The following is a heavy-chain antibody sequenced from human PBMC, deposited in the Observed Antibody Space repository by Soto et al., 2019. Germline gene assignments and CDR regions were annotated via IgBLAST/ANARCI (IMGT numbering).Heavy chain of an antibody. CDR2: IYYSGST. CDR3: ADWAEGATEVH. D-gene: IGHD2-15*01. CDR1: GGSISSYY. J-gene: IGHJ4*02. V-gene: IGHV4-59*01. Sequence: SETLSLTCTVSGGSISSYYWSWIRQPPGKGLEWIGYIYYSGSTNYNPSLKSRVTISVDTSKNQFSLKLSSVTAADTAVYYCADWAEGATEVHWGQGTLVTVSS.